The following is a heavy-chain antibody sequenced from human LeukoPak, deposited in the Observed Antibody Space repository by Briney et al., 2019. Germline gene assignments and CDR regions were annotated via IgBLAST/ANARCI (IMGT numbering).Heavy chain of an antibody. CDR1: GYTFTGYY. J-gene: IGHJ4*02. CDR3: ARVASGSFAREGFDY. Sequence: GASVKVSCKASGYTFTGYYMHWVRQAPGQGLEWMGWINPNSGGTNYAQKFQGRVTMTRDTSISTAYMELSRLRSDDTAVYYCARVASGSFAREGFDYWGQGTLVIVSS. CDR2: INPNSGGT. D-gene: IGHD3-10*01. V-gene: IGHV1-2*02.